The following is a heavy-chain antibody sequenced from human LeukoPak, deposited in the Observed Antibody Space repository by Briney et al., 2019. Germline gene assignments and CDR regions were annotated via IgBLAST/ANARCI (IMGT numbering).Heavy chain of an antibody. D-gene: IGHD3-10*01. Sequence: GGSLGLSCAASGFTFSSYDMHWVRQATGKGLEWVSAIGTAGDTYYPGSVKGRFTISRENAKNSLYLQMNSLRAGDTAVYYCARAPPGSYSYYYYYGMDVWGQGTTVTVSS. V-gene: IGHV3-13*01. CDR3: ARAPPGSYSYYYYYGMDV. CDR1: GFTFSSYD. J-gene: IGHJ6*02. CDR2: IGTAGDT.